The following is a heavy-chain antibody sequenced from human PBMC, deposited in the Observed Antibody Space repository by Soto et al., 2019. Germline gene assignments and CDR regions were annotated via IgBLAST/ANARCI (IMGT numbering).Heavy chain of an antibody. CDR3: ARDPRLMAMSWYFDL. D-gene: IGHD3-10*01. V-gene: IGHV3-21*01. CDR2: ISGSTTYI. CDR1: GFSFSSYS. Sequence: EVQLVESGGGLVKPGGSLRLSCAASGFSFSSYSMNWVRQAPGKGLECVSYISGSTTYIYYADSVKGRFTITSNTTRSSLSLQMTGLRAEDGAIYYCARDPRLMAMSWYFDLWGRGTLVTVSS. J-gene: IGHJ2*01.